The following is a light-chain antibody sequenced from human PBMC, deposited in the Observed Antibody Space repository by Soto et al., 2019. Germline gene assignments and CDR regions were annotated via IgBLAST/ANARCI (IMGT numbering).Light chain of an antibody. CDR3: QQYGTSPRS. CDR1: QSVSSTY. Sequence: VLTQSPGTLSLSPGERATLSCRASQSVSSTYLAWYQHKLGQAPRLRIYGASSKASGIPDRFSGSGSGTDFTLTISRLEPEDFAVYYCQQYGTSPRSFGQGTKVEVK. CDR2: GAS. V-gene: IGKV3-20*01. J-gene: IGKJ1*01.